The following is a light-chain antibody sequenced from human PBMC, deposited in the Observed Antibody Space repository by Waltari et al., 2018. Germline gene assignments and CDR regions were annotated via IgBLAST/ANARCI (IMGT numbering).Light chain of an antibody. V-gene: IGKV3-11*01. CDR1: QSVSSF. CDR3: QQRKTWPIT. J-gene: IGKJ5*01. Sequence: DIVLTQSPATLSFPPGERAILSCRASQSVSSFLAWYQQKRGQAPRLLIYDASTRATGIPARFSGSGSGTDFTLTISSLEPEDFAVYYCQQRKTWPITFGQGTRLEIK. CDR2: DAS.